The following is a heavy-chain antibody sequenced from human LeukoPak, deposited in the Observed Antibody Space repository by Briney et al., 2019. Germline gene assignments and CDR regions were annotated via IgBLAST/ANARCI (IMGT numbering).Heavy chain of an antibody. Sequence: PSETLSLTCTVSGGSISSSSYYWGWIRRPPGKGLEWIGSIYYSGSTYYNPSLKSRVTISVDTSKNQFSLKLSSVTAADTAVYYCASLYSSWDFDYWGQGTLVTVSS. CDR2: IYYSGST. J-gene: IGHJ4*02. CDR1: GGSISSSSYY. V-gene: IGHV4-39*01. D-gene: IGHD6-13*01. CDR3: ASLYSSWDFDY.